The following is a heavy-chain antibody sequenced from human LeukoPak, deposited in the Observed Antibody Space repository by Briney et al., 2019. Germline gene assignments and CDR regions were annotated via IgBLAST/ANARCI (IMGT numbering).Heavy chain of an antibody. V-gene: IGHV3-7*01. CDR3: ARVKGEGAHFDY. D-gene: IGHD1-26*01. CDR1: EFTFSSYW. CDR2: IKQDGSEK. Sequence: PGGSLRLSCAASEFTFSSYWMSWVRQAPGKGLEWVASIKQDGSEKYYVDSVKGRVTISRDNVKNSLYLQMNSLRAEDTAVYYCARVKGEGAHFDYWGQGTLVTVSS. J-gene: IGHJ4*02.